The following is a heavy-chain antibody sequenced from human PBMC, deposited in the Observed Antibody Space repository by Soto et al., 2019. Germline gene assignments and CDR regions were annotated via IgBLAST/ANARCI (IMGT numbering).Heavy chain of an antibody. D-gene: IGHD3-10*01. CDR1: DGSFSGYY. Sequence: PSETLSLTCAVYDGSFSGYYWSWIRQPPGKGLEWIGEINHSGSTNYNPSLKSRVTISVDTSKNQFSLKLSCVTAADTAVYYCARVVTMVRGVIKVYYYSMDVWGQGTTVTVPS. V-gene: IGHV4-34*01. J-gene: IGHJ6*02. CDR2: INHSGST. CDR3: ARVVTMVRGVIKVYYYSMDV.